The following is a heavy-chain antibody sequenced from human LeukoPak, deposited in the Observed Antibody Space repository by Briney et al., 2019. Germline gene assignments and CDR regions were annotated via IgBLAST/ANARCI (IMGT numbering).Heavy chain of an antibody. Sequence: KPSETLSLTCTVSGASVSRYYSYWVRQSPGKGLEWIGYVQYSGSTYYNPSLKSRVTISVDTSKNQFSLKLSSVTAADTAVYYCARTSSSSWYVPWGQGTLVTVSS. D-gene: IGHD6-13*01. CDR3: ARTSSSSWYVP. V-gene: IGHV4-59*08. CDR1: GASVSRYY. CDR2: VQYSGST. J-gene: IGHJ5*02.